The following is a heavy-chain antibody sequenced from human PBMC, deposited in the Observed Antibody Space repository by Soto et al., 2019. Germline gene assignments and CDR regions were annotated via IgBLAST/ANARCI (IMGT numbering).Heavy chain of an antibody. CDR2: IYYSGST. V-gene: IGHV4-30-4*01. CDR3: ARVGDGYCSSGTCYSHNWFDP. Sequence: PSETLSLTCTVSGGSISSGDYYWSWIRQPPGKGLEWIGYIYYSGSTYYNPSLKSRVTISVDTSKNQFSLKLSSVTAADTAVYYCARVGDGYCSSGTCYSHNWFDPWGQGTLVTVSS. CDR1: GGSISSGDYY. D-gene: IGHD2-15*01. J-gene: IGHJ5*02.